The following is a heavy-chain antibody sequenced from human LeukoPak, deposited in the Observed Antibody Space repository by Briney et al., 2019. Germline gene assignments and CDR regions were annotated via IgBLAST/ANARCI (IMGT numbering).Heavy chain of an antibody. CDR3: ARGDYKASFDI. Sequence: SQTLSLTCAVSGGSISSGGYSWSWIRQPPGKGLEWIGYIYHSGSTYYNPSLKSRVTISVDRSKNQFSLKLSSVTAADTAVYYCARGDYKASFDIWGQGTMVTVSS. CDR2: IYHSGST. V-gene: IGHV4-30-2*01. D-gene: IGHD3-16*01. J-gene: IGHJ3*02. CDR1: GGSISSGGYS.